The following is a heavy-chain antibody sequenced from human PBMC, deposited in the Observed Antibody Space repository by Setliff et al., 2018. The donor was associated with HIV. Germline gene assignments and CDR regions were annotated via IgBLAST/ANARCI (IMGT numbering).Heavy chain of an antibody. CDR3: AKDYLSRRVVAATPTHTEY. J-gene: IGHJ4*02. Sequence: GGSLRLSCATSGFTFSPYAIHWVRQAPGMGLEWVSAITHNGAADYADSVKGRFTISRDNSRNTLYLQMNSLRVEDTAIYYCAKDYLSRRVVAATPTHTEYWGQGTLVTVSS. V-gene: IGHV3-23*01. CDR2: ITHNGAA. D-gene: IGHD2-15*01. CDR1: GFTFSPYA.